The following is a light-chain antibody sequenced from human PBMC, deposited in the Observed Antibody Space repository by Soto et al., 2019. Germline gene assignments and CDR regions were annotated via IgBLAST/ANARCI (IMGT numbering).Light chain of an antibody. J-gene: IGLJ2*01. CDR3: SSYAGSNSVL. CDR2: EVT. V-gene: IGLV2-8*01. CDR1: SSDVGGYNY. Sequence: QSVLTQPPSASGSPGQSVTISCTGMSSDVGGYNYVSWYQQHPGKAPKLMIYEVTKRPSGVPDRFSGSKSGNTASLTVPGLQAEDEADYYCSSYAGSNSVLFGGGTKLTVL.